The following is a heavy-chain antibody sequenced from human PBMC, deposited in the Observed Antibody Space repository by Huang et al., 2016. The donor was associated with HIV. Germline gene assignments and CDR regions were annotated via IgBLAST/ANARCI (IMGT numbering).Heavy chain of an antibody. CDR3: ASQPGP. CDR2: IKQDGGET. V-gene: IGHV3-7*01. J-gene: IGHJ5*02. Sequence: EVQLVESGGGLVQPGGSLRLSCAASGFTFSNYWMSWVRPAQGKGLEWVANIKQDGGETYYVDSVKGRFTISRDNAKNSLYLQMNSLRAEDTAVYYCASQPGPWGQGTLVTVSS. CDR1: GFTFSNYW.